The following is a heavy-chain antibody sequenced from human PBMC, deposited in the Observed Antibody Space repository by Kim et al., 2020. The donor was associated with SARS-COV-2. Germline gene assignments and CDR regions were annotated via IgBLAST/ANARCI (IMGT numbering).Heavy chain of an antibody. CDR2: ISGSGGST. CDR3: APIGDFWSGYPFRGYYYYGMDV. Sequence: GGSLRLSCAASGFTFSSYAMSWVRQAPGKGLEWVSAISGSGGSTYYADSVKGRFTISRDNSKNTLYLQMNSLRAEDTAVYYCAPIGDFWSGYPFRGYYYYGMDVWGQGTTVTVSS. J-gene: IGHJ6*02. D-gene: IGHD3-3*01. CDR1: GFTFSSYA. V-gene: IGHV3-23*01.